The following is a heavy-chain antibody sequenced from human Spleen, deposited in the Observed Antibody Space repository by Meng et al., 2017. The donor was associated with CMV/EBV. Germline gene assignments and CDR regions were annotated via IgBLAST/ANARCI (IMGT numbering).Heavy chain of an antibody. CDR3: ARGGSLVVGVDYFDY. J-gene: IGHJ4*02. Sequence: GESLKISCAASGFTFISYAMHWVRQAPGKGLQWVAVISSDGTNKYYADSLKCRLTISRDNSKNTLYLQMNSLRPEDTAVYFCARGGSLVVGVDYFDYWGQGTLVTVSS. V-gene: IGHV3-30*04. D-gene: IGHD2-8*02. CDR1: GFTFISYA. CDR2: ISSDGTNK.